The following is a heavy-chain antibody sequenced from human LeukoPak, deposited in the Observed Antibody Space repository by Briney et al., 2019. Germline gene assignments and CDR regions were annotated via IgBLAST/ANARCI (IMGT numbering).Heavy chain of an antibody. J-gene: IGHJ6*03. CDR3: ARDNWEWPLFPDYYYYMDV. D-gene: IGHD3-3*01. Sequence: PSETLSLTCTVSGGSISSYYWSWIRQPARKGLEWIGRIYTSGSTNYNPSLKSRVTMSVDTSKNQFSLKLSSVTAADTAVYYCARDNWEWPLFPDYYYYMDVWGKGTTVTVSS. CDR2: IYTSGST. V-gene: IGHV4-4*07. CDR1: GGSISSYY.